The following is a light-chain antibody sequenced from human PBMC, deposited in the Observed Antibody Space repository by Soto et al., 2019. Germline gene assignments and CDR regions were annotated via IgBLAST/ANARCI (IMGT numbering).Light chain of an antibody. CDR3: QQRSDWPPLFT. CDR2: DAS. V-gene: IGKV3-11*01. CDR1: QSVSSY. J-gene: IGKJ3*01. Sequence: EIVLTQSPATLSLSPGARATLSCRASQSVSSYLAWYQQKPGQSPRLLIYDASNRATGIPARFSGSGSGTDFTLTISILEPEDVAVDYCQQRSDWPPLFTVGPGTKVDIK.